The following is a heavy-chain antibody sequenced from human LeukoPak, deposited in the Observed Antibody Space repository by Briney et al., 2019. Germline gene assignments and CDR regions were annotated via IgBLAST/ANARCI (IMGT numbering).Heavy chain of an antibody. V-gene: IGHV3-7*01. J-gene: IGHJ4*02. CDR2: IKEDGGQK. CDR1: GLTFSRSW. CDR3: ATGGPMGSS. Sequence: GGSLRLSCAASGLTFSRSWMHWVRQTPGKGLEWVAGIKEDGGQKDYVASVRGRFTISRDNARNSLYLQMNNLRADDTTVYYCATGGPMGSSWGQGTLVIVSA. D-gene: IGHD3-10*01.